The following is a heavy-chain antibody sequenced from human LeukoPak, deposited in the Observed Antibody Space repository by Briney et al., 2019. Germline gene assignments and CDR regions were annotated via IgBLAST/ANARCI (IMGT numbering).Heavy chain of an antibody. Sequence: PGGSLRLSCAASGFTFSSYGMHWVRQAPGKGLEWVAFIRSDGSNKYYADSVKGRFTISRDNSKNTLYLQMSSLRAEDTAVYYCAKDRGIVVVPAAIGGSYFDYWGQGTLVTVSS. CDR1: GFTFSSYG. V-gene: IGHV3-30*02. CDR2: IRSDGSNK. J-gene: IGHJ4*02. CDR3: AKDRGIVVVPAAIGGSYFDY. D-gene: IGHD2-2*01.